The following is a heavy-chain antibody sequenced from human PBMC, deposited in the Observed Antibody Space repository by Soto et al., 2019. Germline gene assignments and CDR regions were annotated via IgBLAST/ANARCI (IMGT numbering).Heavy chain of an antibody. Sequence: QVQVVQSGAEVKKPGSSVKISCKASGRIFSSFPTSWVRQVPGQGLEWMGGVISASGSVTYAPKFQGRVPMTAVNSAGIGYMELTRLTSEDTAIYYCARVGSRDAYNYVLDQWGPGTMVTVSS. CDR1: GRIFSSFP. V-gene: IGHV1-69*06. CDR2: VISASGSV. J-gene: IGHJ1*01. D-gene: IGHD5-18*01. CDR3: ARVGSRDAYNYVLDQ.